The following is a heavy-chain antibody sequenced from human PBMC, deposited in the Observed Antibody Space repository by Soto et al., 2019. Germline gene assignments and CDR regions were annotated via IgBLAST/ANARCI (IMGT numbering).Heavy chain of an antibody. J-gene: IGHJ4*02. CDR3: ARGGSGWKALNYFDS. CDR1: GGSIDNNGYS. V-gene: IGHV4-31*03. CDR2: NNYRADT. Sequence: SETLSLTCTVSGGSIDNNGYSWIWIRQRPGGGLEWLGSNNYRADTYYTPSLKRRITLSLDTSQNQFSLWLTSVTAADTGIYYCARGGSGWKALNYFDSWGQGILVTVSS. D-gene: IGHD6-19*01.